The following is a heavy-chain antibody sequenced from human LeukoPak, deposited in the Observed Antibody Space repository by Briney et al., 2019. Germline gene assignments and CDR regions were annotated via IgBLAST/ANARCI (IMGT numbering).Heavy chain of an antibody. CDR2: ISSSGSTI. D-gene: IGHD3-10*01. V-gene: IGHV3-11*01. Sequence: GGSLRLSCAASGFTFSDYYMSWIRQAPGKGLEWVSYISSSGSTIYYADSVKGRFTISRDNAKNSLYLQMNSLRAEDTAVYYCARDRAERIRGVIITYYYYMDVWGKGTTVTVSS. CDR1: GFTFSDYY. CDR3: ARDRAERIRGVIITYYYYMDV. J-gene: IGHJ6*03.